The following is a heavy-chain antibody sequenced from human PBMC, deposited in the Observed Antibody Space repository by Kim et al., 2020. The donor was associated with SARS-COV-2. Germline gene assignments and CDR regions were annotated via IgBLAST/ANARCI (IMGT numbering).Heavy chain of an antibody. J-gene: IGHJ6*02. Sequence: SVKVSCKASGGTFSSYAISWVRQAPGQGLEWMGGIIPIFGTANYAQKFQGRVTITADESTSTAFMELSSLRSEDTAVYYCARADYDPNYYYGMDVWGQGTTVTVSS. CDR1: GGTFSSYA. V-gene: IGHV1-69*13. D-gene: IGHD3-16*01. CDR3: ARADYDPNYYYGMDV. CDR2: IIPIFGTA.